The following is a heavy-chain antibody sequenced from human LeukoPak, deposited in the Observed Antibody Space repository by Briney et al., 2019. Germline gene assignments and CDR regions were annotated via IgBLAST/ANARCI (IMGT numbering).Heavy chain of an antibody. CDR3: AREGTDFWSGYPGKEGIKPWFDP. CDR2: IIPIFGTA. Sequence: SVKLSCKASGATFSSYAISWVRQAPGQGLEWVGGIIPIFGTANYAQKFQGRVTITTDESTSTAYMELSSLRSEDTAVYYCAREGTDFWSGYPGKEGIKPWFDPWGQGTLVTVSS. V-gene: IGHV1-69*05. D-gene: IGHD3-3*01. J-gene: IGHJ5*02. CDR1: GATFSSYA.